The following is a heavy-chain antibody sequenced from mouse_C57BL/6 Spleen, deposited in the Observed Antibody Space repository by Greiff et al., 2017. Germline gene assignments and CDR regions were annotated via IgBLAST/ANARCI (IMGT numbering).Heavy chain of an antibody. CDR1: GYTFTSYW. Sequence: VQLQQPGAELVKPGASVKMSCKASGYTFTSYWITWVKQRPGQGLEWIGYINPSSGYTKYNQKFKDKATLTADKSSSTAYMQLSSLTYEDSAVYYCARGDGDYYAMDYWGQGTSVTVSS. D-gene: IGHD3-3*01. CDR2: INPSSGYT. CDR3: ARGDGDYYAMDY. J-gene: IGHJ4*01. V-gene: IGHV1-7*01.